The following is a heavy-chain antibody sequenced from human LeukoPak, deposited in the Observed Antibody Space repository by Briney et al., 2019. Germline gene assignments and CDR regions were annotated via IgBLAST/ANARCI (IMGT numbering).Heavy chain of an antibody. Sequence: ASVKVFCKASGYTFTGYYMHWVRQAPGQGLEWMGWINPNSGGTNYAQKFQGRVTMTRDTSISTAYMELSRLRSDDTAVYYCARSHCSSTSCYGYWGQGTLDTVSS. D-gene: IGHD2-2*01. CDR2: INPNSGGT. CDR1: GYTFTGYY. CDR3: ARSHCSSTSCYGY. J-gene: IGHJ4*02. V-gene: IGHV1-2*02.